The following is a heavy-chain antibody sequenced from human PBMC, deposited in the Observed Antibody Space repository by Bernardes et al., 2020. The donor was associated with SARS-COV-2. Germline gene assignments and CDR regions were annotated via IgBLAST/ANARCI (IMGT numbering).Heavy chain of an antibody. CDR3: ARAGKEDYGDYVGFDY. D-gene: IGHD4-17*01. Sequence: SETLSLTCAVSGGSISSSNWWSWVRQPPGKGLEWIGEIYHSGSTNYNPSLKSRVTISVDKSKNQFSLKLSSVTAADTAVYYCARAGKEDYGDYVGFDYWGQGTLVTVSS. V-gene: IGHV4-4*02. CDR1: GGSISSSNW. J-gene: IGHJ4*02. CDR2: IYHSGST.